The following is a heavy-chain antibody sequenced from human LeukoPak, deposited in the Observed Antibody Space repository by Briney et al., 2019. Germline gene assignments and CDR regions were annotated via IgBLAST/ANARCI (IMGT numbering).Heavy chain of an antibody. Sequence: GASVKVSCKASGYTFTGYYMHWVRQAPGQGLEWMGWINPNSGGTNYAQKFQGRVTMTRDTSISTAYMELSRLRSDDTAVYYCARESLDYYYDSSGYYDPARYYYYGMDVWGQGTTVTVSS. J-gene: IGHJ6*02. V-gene: IGHV1-2*02. CDR1: GYTFTGYY. CDR3: ARESLDYYYDSSGYYDPARYYYYGMDV. D-gene: IGHD3-22*01. CDR2: INPNSGGT.